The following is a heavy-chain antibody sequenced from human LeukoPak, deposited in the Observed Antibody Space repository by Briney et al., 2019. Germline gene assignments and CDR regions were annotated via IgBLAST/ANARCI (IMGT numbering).Heavy chain of an antibody. CDR3: ARYSGYDSAYYFDY. Sequence: ASVKVSCKASGYTFTSFGISWVRQAPGQGLEWMGWISAYRGNTNYAQKLQGRVTMTTDTSTSTAYMELRSLRSDDTAVYYCARYSGYDSAYYFDYWGQGTLVTVSS. CDR1: GYTFTSFG. V-gene: IGHV1-18*01. J-gene: IGHJ4*02. D-gene: IGHD5-12*01. CDR2: ISAYRGNT.